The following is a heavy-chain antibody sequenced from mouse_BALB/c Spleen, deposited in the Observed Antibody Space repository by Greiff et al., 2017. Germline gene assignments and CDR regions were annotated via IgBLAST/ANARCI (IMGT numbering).Heavy chain of an antibody. J-gene: IGHJ1*01. V-gene: IGHV2-6-7*01. Sequence: QGQLKESGPGLVAPSQSLSITCTVSGFSLTGYGVNWVRQPPGKGLEWLGMIWGDGSTDYNSALKSRLSISKDNSKSQVFLKMNSLQTDDTARYYCARDRGWGNWYFDVWGAGTTVTVSS. CDR1: GFSLTGYG. CDR2: IWGDGST. D-gene: IGHD2-3*01. CDR3: ARDRGWGNWYFDV.